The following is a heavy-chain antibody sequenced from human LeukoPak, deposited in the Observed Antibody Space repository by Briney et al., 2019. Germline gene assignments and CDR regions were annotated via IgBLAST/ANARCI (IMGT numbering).Heavy chain of an antibody. Sequence: PGGSLRLSCAASGFTFSSHSMNWVRQAPGKGLEWVSSISSSSSYIYYADSVKGRFTISRDNAKNSLYLQMNSLRAEDTAVYYCAREGIAAAGSFDYWGQGTLVTVSS. CDR3: AREGIAAAGSFDY. V-gene: IGHV3-21*01. D-gene: IGHD6-13*01. CDR1: GFTFSSHS. CDR2: ISSSSSYI. J-gene: IGHJ4*02.